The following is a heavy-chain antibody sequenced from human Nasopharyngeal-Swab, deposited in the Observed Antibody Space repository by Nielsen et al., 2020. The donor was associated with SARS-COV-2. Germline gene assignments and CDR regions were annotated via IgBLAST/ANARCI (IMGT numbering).Heavy chain of an antibody. V-gene: IGHV4-30-2*04. CDR3: ASSPFRITIFGVVIGNWFDP. Sequence: WIRQPPGKGLEWMGFIHQSGSTTYNPSLKSRVTISVDTSKNQFSLKLSSVTAADTAVYYCASSPFRITIFGVVIGNWFDPWGQGTLVTVSS. CDR2: IHQSGST. J-gene: IGHJ5*02. D-gene: IGHD3-3*01.